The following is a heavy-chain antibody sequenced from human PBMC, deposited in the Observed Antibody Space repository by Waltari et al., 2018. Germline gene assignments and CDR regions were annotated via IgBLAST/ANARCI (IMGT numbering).Heavy chain of an antibody. V-gene: IGHV3-15*01. J-gene: IGHJ4*02. Sequence: EVQLVESGGGLVKPGGSLRLSCAASGFTFSNAWMSWVRQAPGKGLEWVGRIKSKTDGGTTDYAAPVKGRFTISRDDSKNTLYLQMNSLKTEDTAVYYCTTLYCTNGVCYSYWGQGTLVTVSS. D-gene: IGHD2-8*01. CDR1: GFTFSNAW. CDR3: TTLYCTNGVCYSY. CDR2: IKSKTDGGTT.